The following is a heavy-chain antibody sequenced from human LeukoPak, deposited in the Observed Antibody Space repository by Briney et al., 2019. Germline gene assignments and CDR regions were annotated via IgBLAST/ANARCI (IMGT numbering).Heavy chain of an antibody. D-gene: IGHD3-10*01. CDR3: ARVRVGTMVQGRYYYYGMDV. J-gene: IGHJ6*02. V-gene: IGHV1-69*10. CDR2: IIPILGKA. CDR1: GVTFTINA. Sequence: SVKVSFKASGVTFTINATSWVRQAPGQGLEWMGRIIPILGKANYAQKFQGRVTITADESTSTAYMELSSLRSEDTAVYYCARVRVGTMVQGRYYYYGMDVWGQGTTVTVSS.